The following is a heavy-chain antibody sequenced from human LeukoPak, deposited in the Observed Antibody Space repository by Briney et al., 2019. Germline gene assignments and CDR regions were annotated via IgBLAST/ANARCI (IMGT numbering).Heavy chain of an antibody. CDR2: IIPIFGTA. V-gene: IGHV1-69*13. CDR1: GYTFSAFY. Sequence: ASVTVSCKTSGYTFSAFYMHWVRQAPGQGPEWMGGIIPIFGTANYAQKFQGRVTITADESTSTAYMELSSLRSEDTAVYYCARDNSVEDTAWWFDPWGQGTLVTVSS. D-gene: IGHD4-23*01. CDR3: ARDNSVEDTAWWFDP. J-gene: IGHJ5*02.